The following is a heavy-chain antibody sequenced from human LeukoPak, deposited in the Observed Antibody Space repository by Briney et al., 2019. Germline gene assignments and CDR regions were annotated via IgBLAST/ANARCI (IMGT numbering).Heavy chain of an antibody. D-gene: IGHD6-13*01. Sequence: GASLRLSCAVSGFSLSRYAMSWVRKAPGRGLEWVSAISDSGGSTYYADSVKGRFTISRDNSRNTLCLQMNTLRAEDTAVYYCAKCRGSSWSDYFDYWGQGTLVTVSS. CDR2: ISDSGGST. V-gene: IGHV3-23*01. J-gene: IGHJ4*02. CDR3: AKCRGSSWSDYFDY. CDR1: GFSLSRYA.